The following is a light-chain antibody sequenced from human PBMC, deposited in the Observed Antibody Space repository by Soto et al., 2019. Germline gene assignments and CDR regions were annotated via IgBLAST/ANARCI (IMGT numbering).Light chain of an antibody. Sequence: DIQMTQSPSSLSASVGDRVTITCRASQGVSGYLLWYQQRQGRAPKLLIYAASNLLSVVPSRFSGSGSGANFTLTISSLQTDDFATYYCQQYNNYPLTFGQGTKVEIK. J-gene: IGKJ1*01. CDR1: QGVSGY. V-gene: IGKV1-16*01. CDR3: QQYNNYPLT. CDR2: AAS.